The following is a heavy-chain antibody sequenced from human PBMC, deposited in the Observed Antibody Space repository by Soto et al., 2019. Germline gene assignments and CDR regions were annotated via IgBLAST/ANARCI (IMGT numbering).Heavy chain of an antibody. CDR3: ARDLYSGGSCIDTFDI. D-gene: IGHD5-12*01. CDR1: GFTVSSNY. V-gene: IGHV3-53*01. J-gene: IGHJ3*02. Sequence: PGGSLRLSCAVSGFTVSSNYMSWVRQAPGKGLEWVSVIYSGGNTYYADSVRGRFTISRHNSKNTLYLQMNSLRAEDTAVYYCARDLYSGGSCIDTFDIWGQGTVVTVSS. CDR2: IYSGGNT.